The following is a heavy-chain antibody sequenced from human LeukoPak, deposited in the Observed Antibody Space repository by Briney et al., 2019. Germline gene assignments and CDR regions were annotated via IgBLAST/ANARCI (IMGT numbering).Heavy chain of an antibody. V-gene: IGHV1-24*01. D-gene: IGHD6-13*01. Sequence: GASVKVSCKASGYTFTGYYIHWVRQAPGKGLEWMGGFDPEDGETIYAQKFQGRVTMTEDTSTDTAYMELSSLRSEDTAVYYCATGSSSWYIFDYWGQGTLVTVSS. CDR2: FDPEDGET. J-gene: IGHJ4*02. CDR1: GYTFTGYY. CDR3: ATGSSSWYIFDY.